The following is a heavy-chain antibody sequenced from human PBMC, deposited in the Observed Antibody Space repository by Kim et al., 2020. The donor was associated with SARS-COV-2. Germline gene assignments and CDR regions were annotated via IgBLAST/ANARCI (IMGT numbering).Heavy chain of an antibody. Sequence: STNDSPSHRSRVTISVDPSKNHFSLRMNSVTAADTAVYYCARHLISVPYDVWGQGTTVTVSS. CDR2: ST. V-gene: IGHV4-30-2*03. CDR3: ARHLISVPYDV. J-gene: IGHJ6*02. D-gene: IGHD6-19*01.